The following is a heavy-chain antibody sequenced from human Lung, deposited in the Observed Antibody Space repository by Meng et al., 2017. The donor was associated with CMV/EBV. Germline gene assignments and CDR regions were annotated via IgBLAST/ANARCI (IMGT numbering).Heavy chain of an antibody. CDR3: ARDQGLRSFDWLFRY. V-gene: IGHV3-30-3*01. CDR2: ISHDGGNK. J-gene: IGHJ4*02. CDR1: GFTFSSYP. D-gene: IGHD3-9*01. Sequence: GESXKISXAASGFTFSSYPMHWVRQAPGKGLEWVAVISHDGGNKYYADSVKGRFTISRDNSKNTLYLQMDSLRAEDTAVYYCARDQGLRSFDWLFRYWGQGXLVTVSS.